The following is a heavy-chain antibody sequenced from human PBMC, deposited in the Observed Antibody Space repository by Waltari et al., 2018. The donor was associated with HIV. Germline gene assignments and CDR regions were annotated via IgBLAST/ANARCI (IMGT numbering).Heavy chain of an antibody. J-gene: IGHJ4*02. V-gene: IGHV1-18*01. Sequence: EVKKPGASVKVSCKASGYTFTSYGISWVRQAPGQGLEWMGWISAYNGNTNYAQKLQGRVTMTTDTSTSTAYMELRSLRSDDTAVYYCARDKTTYYYGSVVSYWGQGTLVTVSS. CDR2: ISAYNGNT. CDR1: GYTFTSYG. D-gene: IGHD3-10*01. CDR3: ARDKTTYYYGSVVSY.